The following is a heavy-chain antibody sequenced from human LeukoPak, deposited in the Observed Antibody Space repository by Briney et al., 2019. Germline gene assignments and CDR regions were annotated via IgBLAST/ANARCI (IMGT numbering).Heavy chain of an antibody. CDR1: GGSISNYY. Sequence: PSETLSLTCTVSGGSISNYYWNWIRQPPGKGLEWIGDIYYSGTTNYNPSLKSRVSMSVDTSKNQFSLKLSSVTAADTAVYYRAKGSNYTSAYRVAELASAYSDYWGQPTLVTVPS. CDR2: IYYSGTT. J-gene: IGHJ4*02. D-gene: IGHD1-26*01. CDR3: AKGSNYTSAYRVAELASAYSDY. V-gene: IGHV4-59*01.